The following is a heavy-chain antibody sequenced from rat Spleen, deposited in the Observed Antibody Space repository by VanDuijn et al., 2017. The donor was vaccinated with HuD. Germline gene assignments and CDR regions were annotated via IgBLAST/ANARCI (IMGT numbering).Heavy chain of an antibody. CDR2: ISTGGGST. D-gene: IGHD1-1*01. V-gene: IGHV5-19*01. Sequence: EVQLVESGGGLVLPGRSLKLSCATSGFSFSKYGMQWIRQAPTKGLEWVAYISTGGGSTYYRDSVKGRFTISRDNAKSTLYLQMDSLRSEDTATYYCARHGTINTMVRYYFDYWGQGDMVTVSS. CDR3: ARHGTINTMVRYYFDY. J-gene: IGHJ2*01. CDR1: GFSFSKYG.